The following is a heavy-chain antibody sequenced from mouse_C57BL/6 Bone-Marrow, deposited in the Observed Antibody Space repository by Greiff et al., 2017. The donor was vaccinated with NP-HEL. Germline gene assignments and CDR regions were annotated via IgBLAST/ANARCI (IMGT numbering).Heavy chain of an antibody. CDR2: ISSGGSYT. V-gene: IGHV5-6*01. D-gene: IGHD1-1*01. CDR3: ARYGSSLAWFAY. J-gene: IGHJ3*01. Sequence: EVHLVESGGDLVKPGGSLKLSCAASGFTFSSYGMSWVRQTPDKRLEWVATISSGGSYTYYPDSVKGRFTISRDNAKNTLYLQMSSLKSEDTAMYYCARYGSSLAWFAYWGQGTLVTVSA. CDR1: GFTFSSYG.